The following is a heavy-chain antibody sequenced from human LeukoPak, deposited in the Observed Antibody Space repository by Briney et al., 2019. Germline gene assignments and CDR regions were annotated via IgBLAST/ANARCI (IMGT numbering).Heavy chain of an antibody. CDR3: ARVYTELDAFDI. CDR2: IYYSGST. D-gene: IGHD1-14*01. V-gene: IGHV4-59*01. Sequence: SETLSPTCTVSGGSISSYYWSWIRQPPGKGLEWIGYIYYSGSTNYNPSPKSRVTISVDTSKNQFSLKLSSVTAADTAVYYCARVYTELDAFDIWGQGTMVTVSS. J-gene: IGHJ3*02. CDR1: GGSISSYY.